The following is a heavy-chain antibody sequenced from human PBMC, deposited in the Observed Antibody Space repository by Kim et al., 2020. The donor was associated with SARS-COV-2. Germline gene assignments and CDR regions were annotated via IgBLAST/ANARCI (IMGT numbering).Heavy chain of an antibody. J-gene: IGHJ5*02. CDR1: GFTFSDYY. Sequence: GGSLRLSCAASGFTFSDYYMSWIRQAPGKGLEWVSYISSSSSYTNYAYSVKGRFTISRDNAKNSLYLQMNSLRAEDTAVYYCAREVSGGYFLNWFDPWGQGTLVTVSS. CDR3: AREVSGGYFLNWFDP. D-gene: IGHD2-21*02. V-gene: IGHV3-11*06. CDR2: ISSSSSYT.